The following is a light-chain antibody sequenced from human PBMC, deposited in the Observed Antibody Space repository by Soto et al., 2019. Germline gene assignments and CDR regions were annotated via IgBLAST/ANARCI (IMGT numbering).Light chain of an antibody. V-gene: IGKV3-15*01. CDR3: QQHNNWPPWT. CDR1: QSISTK. J-gene: IGKJ1*01. CDR2: GTS. Sequence: EIVMTQSPATLSVSPGESATLSCKASQSISTKLAWYQQKPGQAPRLLIYGTSTRATGIPARFSGSGSGTELTLTISSLQSEDFAVYYCQQHNNWPPWTFGQGTKVEIK.